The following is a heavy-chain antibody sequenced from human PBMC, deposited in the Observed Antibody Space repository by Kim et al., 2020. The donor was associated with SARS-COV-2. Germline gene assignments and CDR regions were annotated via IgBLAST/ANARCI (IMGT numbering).Heavy chain of an antibody. J-gene: IGHJ4*02. CDR1: GGSFSGYY. CDR3: ATLGYCSGGSCHGNFFDY. CDR2: INHSGST. D-gene: IGHD2-15*01. V-gene: IGHV4-34*01. Sequence: SETLSLTCAVYGGSFSGYYWSWIRQPPGKGLEWIGEINHSGSTNYNPSLKSRVTISVDTSKNQFSLKLSSVTAADTAVYYCATLGYCSGGSCHGNFFDYWGQGTLVTVSS.